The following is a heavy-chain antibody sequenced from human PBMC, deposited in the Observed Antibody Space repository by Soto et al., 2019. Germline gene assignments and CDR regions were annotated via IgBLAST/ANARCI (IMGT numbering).Heavy chain of an antibody. D-gene: IGHD5-18*01. V-gene: IGHV5-10-1*01. J-gene: IGHJ6*02. Sequence: PGESLKISCKGSGYSFTSYWISWVRQMPGKGLEWMGRIDPSDSYTNYSPSFQGHVTISADKSISTAYLQWSSLKASDTAMYYCARSLGVQLWLSSYYYYGMDVWGQGTTVTVSS. CDR3: ARSLGVQLWLSSYYYYGMDV. CDR1: GYSFTSYW. CDR2: IDPSDSYT.